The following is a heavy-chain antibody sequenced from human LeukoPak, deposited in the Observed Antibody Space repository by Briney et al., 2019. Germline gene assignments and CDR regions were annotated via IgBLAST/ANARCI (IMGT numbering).Heavy chain of an antibody. CDR1: GVTFDDYA. CDR2: ISWDGNST. D-gene: IGHD3-22*01. V-gene: IGHV3-43D*03. J-gene: IGHJ4*02. CDR3: ATAPYDSIGIFDY. Sequence: GGSLRLSCAASGVTFDDYAMHWVRQAPGKGLECISLISWDGNSTYYSDSVKGRFTISRDNNKNSLYLQMNSLRTEDTALYYCATAPYDSIGIFDYWGQGTLVTVSS.